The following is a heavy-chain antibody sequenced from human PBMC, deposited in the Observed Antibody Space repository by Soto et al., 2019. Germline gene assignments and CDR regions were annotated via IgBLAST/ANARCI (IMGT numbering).Heavy chain of an antibody. V-gene: IGHV3-23*01. D-gene: IGHD3-22*01. CDR1: GFTFSNYA. CDR3: AKDYQDYSERRGYYSPYDH. CDR2: ISTSGDST. Sequence: EVQLLESGGGLAQFGGSLRLSCAASGFTFSNYAMSWVRQAPGKGLEWVSTISTSGDSTYYADSVKGRFTISRDNSKNTLYLQMNSLRAEDTAVYYCAKDYQDYSERRGYYSPYDHWGQGTLVTVSS. J-gene: IGHJ5*02.